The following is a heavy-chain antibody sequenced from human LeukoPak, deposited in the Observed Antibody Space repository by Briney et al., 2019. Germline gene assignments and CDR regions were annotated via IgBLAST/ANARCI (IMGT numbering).Heavy chain of an antibody. D-gene: IGHD3-10*02. CDR2: ISSSGSTI. CDR1: GFTFSSYS. Sequence: GGSLRLSCAASGFTFSSYSMNWVRQAPGKGLEWVSEISSSGSTIYYADSVKGRFTISRDNAKNSLYLQMNSLRAEDTAVYYCAELGITMIGGVWGKGTTVTISS. V-gene: IGHV3-48*04. J-gene: IGHJ6*04. CDR3: AELGITMIGGV.